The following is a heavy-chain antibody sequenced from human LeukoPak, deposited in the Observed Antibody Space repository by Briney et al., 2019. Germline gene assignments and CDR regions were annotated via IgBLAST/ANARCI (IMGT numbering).Heavy chain of an antibody. CDR1: GGTFSSYA. Sequence: SVKVSCKASGGTFSSYAISWVRQAPGQGLEWMGRIIPILGIANYAQKFQGRVTITADKCTSTAYMELSSLRSEDTAVYYCARESPGSYYYDSSGLSPWGQGTLVTVSS. CDR2: IIPILGIA. CDR3: ARESPGSYYYDSSGLSP. D-gene: IGHD3-22*01. V-gene: IGHV1-69*04. J-gene: IGHJ5*02.